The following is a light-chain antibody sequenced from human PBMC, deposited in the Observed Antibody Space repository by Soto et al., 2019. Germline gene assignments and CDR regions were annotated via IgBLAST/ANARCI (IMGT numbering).Light chain of an antibody. CDR3: RQYYSFPFT. CDR1: QDIKNY. Sequence: VISMTQSPSLLSASTGDRVTISCRMSQDIKNYCAWYQQRPGKAPALLIYSASTLQNGVPSRFSGSWSLTDFTRTISRLQSEDFATYCCRQYYSFPFTFGRGTKVDV. J-gene: IGKJ3*01. V-gene: IGKV1D-8*01. CDR2: SAS.